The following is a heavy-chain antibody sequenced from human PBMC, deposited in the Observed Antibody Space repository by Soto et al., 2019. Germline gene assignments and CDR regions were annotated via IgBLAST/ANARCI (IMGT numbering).Heavy chain of an antibody. CDR3: AKSEKVRSNPPQTLDY. D-gene: IGHD1-26*01. CDR2: ISGSGGST. CDR1: GFTFSSYA. Sequence: EVQLLESGGGLVQPGGSLRLSCAASGFTFSSYAMSWVRQAPGKGLEWVSAISGSGGSTYYADSVKGRFTISRDNSKNPLYLQMNSLRAEDTAVYYCAKSEKVRSNPPQTLDYWGQGTLVTVSS. J-gene: IGHJ4*02. V-gene: IGHV3-23*01.